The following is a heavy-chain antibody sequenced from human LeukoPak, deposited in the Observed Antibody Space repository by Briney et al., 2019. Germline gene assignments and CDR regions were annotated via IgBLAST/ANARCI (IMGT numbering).Heavy chain of an antibody. CDR1: GYTFTSYD. D-gene: IGHD3-9*01. CDR3: ARDTPPPTYYDILTGSQAYYYYYMDV. CDR2: ISAYNGNT. Sequence: ASVKVSCKASGYTFTSYDISWVRQAPGQGLEWMGWISAYNGNTNYAQKLQGRVTMTTDTSTSTAYMELRSLRSDDTAVYYCARDTPPPTYYDILTGSQAYYYYYMDVWGKGTTVTVSS. V-gene: IGHV1-18*01. J-gene: IGHJ6*03.